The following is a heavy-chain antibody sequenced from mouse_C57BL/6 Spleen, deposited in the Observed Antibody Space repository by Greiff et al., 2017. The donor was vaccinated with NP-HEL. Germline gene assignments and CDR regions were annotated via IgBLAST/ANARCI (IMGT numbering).Heavy chain of an antibody. D-gene: IGHD2-5*01. CDR2: ISGGGGNT. Sequence: EVKVVESGGGLVKPGGSLKLSCAASGFTFSSYTMSWVRQTPEKRLEWVATISGGGGNTYYPDSVKGRFTISRDNAKNTLYLQMSSLRSEDTALYYCARAYYSNPGGFAYWGQGTLVTVSA. V-gene: IGHV5-9*01. CDR1: GFTFSSYT. J-gene: IGHJ3*01. CDR3: ARAYYSNPGGFAY.